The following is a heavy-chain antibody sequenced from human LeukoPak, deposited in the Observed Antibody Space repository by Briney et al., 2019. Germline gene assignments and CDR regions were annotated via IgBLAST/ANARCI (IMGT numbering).Heavy chain of an antibody. D-gene: IGHD3-10*01. J-gene: IGHJ4*02. CDR3: ARQTMVRGVSWSYFDY. V-gene: IGHV3-48*01. CDR2: ISSSSSTI. Sequence: GGSLRLSCAASGFTFSSYSMNWVRQAPGKGLEWVSYISSSSSTIYYADSVKGRFTISRDNAKNSLYLQMNSLRAEDTAVYYCARQTMVRGVSWSYFDYWGQGTLVTVSS. CDR1: GFTFSSYS.